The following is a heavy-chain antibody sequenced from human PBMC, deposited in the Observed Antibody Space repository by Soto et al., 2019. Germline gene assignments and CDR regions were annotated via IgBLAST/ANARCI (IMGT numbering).Heavy chain of an antibody. V-gene: IGHV4-59*01. D-gene: IGHD6-13*01. J-gene: IGHJ4*02. CDR3: AIGTLSTVAAPDS. Sequence: PWETLSLTRSVSCVIIRGYYWNWIRQPPGKTLEWIGSIYYTGGTNYNPSLKSRVTISVDTSKNHFSLKFNSLTAADTAVYYCAIGTLSTVAAPDSWGQGTLVTVSS. CDR2: IYYTGGT. CDR1: CVIIRGYY.